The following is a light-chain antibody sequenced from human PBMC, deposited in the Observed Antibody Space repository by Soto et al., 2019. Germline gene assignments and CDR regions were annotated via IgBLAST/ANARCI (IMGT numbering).Light chain of an antibody. V-gene: IGKV3-20*01. CDR2: GAS. Sequence: EIVLTQSPGTLSLSPGEGATLSCMASQTISRSLLAWYQQKPGQAPRLLISGASSRATGIPDRFSGSGSGTDFTLTISRLEPEDFAVYYCQQYSDAPLTFGGGTKVEIK. CDR1: QTISRSL. CDR3: QQYSDAPLT. J-gene: IGKJ4*01.